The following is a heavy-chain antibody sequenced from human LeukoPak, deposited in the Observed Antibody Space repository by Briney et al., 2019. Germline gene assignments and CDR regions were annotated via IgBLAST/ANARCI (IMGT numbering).Heavy chain of an antibody. Sequence: SETLSLTCAVSGDYISSSSYYWGWIRQSPGTGLEWIGDIYHSGRTYYNPSLKSRVAISIDTSKNQFSLRLRSMTAADTAVYYCARLVILEWLSAGGYYYMDVWGKGTTVAVSS. V-gene: IGHV4-39*01. J-gene: IGHJ6*03. D-gene: IGHD3-3*01. CDR2: IYHSGRT. CDR1: GDYISSSSYY. CDR3: ARLVILEWLSAGGYYYMDV.